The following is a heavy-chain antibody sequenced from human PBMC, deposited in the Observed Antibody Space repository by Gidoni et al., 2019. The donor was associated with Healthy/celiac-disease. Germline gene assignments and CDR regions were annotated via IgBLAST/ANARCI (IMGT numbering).Heavy chain of an antibody. Sequence: EVQLVESGGGVVKPGGSLRLPCEASGFTFSNAWMSWVRQAPGKGLEWVGRIKIKTDGGPTCYAAPVKGSFTISRDDSKNTLYLQMNSLKTEDTAVYYCTTLGYGYSEGDWGQGTLVTVSS. CDR2: IKIKTDGGPT. J-gene: IGHJ4*02. D-gene: IGHD4-17*01. CDR1: GFTFSNAW. V-gene: IGHV3-15*01. CDR3: TTLGYGYSEGD.